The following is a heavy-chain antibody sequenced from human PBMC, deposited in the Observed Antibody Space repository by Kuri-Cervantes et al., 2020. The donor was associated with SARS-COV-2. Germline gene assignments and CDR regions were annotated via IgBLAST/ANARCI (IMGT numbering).Heavy chain of an antibody. CDR3: AREDLGFGARGAFDI. CDR2: IYAGGNT. D-gene: IGHD3-10*01. V-gene: IGHV3-66*01. CDR1: GITVSNNY. Sequence: GESLKISCEGSGITVSNNYISWVRQAPGMGLQWVSVIYAGGNTFYADSVKGRFAISRDISKNTVYLQINSVTSEDTAVYYCAREDLGFGARGAFDIRGQGTMVTVSS. J-gene: IGHJ3*02.